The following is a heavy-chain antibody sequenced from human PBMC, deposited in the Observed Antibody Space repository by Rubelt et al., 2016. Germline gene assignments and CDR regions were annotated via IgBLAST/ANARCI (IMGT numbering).Heavy chain of an antibody. D-gene: IGHD4-17*01. V-gene: IGHV3-23*01. J-gene: IGHJ6*02. CDR3: AKSDTVTTFGVANYGMDV. Sequence: KGRFTISRDNSKNTLYLQMNSLRAEDTAVYYCAKSDTVTTFGVANYGMDVWGQGTTVTVSS.